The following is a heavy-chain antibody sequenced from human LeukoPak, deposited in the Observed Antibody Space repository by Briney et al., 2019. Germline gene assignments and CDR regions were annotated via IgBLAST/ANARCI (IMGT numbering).Heavy chain of an antibody. J-gene: IGHJ4*02. CDR3: AKPCSGSGSFFRGYSFDY. Sequence: GTLFLTCTVSGGSISSSSYYWGWIRQTPGKGLEWVSDISGNGADAYYADSVKGRLTISRDNFKNTWYLQMNSLRAEDTAVYYCAKPCSGSGSFFRGYSFDYWGQGTLVTVSS. V-gene: IGHV3-23*01. CDR2: ISGNGADA. CDR1: GGSISSSSYY. D-gene: IGHD3-10*01.